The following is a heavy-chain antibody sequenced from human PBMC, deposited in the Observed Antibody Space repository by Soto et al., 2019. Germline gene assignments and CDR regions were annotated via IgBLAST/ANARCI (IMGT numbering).Heavy chain of an antibody. CDR2: IHSSGTT. Sequence: LTCTVSGGSLTDNYCSWVRQPPGKGLEWIGFIHSSGTTSYNSSLRSRVTISLDTSRHQISLKLNSVTAADTAVYYCARHLMGLRSAFEIWGQGTMVTVSS. J-gene: IGHJ3*02. D-gene: IGHD5-12*01. CDR3: ARHLMGLRSAFEI. CDR1: GGSLTDNY. V-gene: IGHV4-59*08.